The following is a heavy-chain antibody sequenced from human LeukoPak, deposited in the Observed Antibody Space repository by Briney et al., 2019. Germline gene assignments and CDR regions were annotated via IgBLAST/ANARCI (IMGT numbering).Heavy chain of an antibody. Sequence: PSETLSLTCTVSGGSISSSSYYWGWIRQPPGKGLEWIGSIYYSGSPYYNPSLKSRVTISVDTSKNQLSLKLSSVTAADTAVYYCARRETGGNYYGSGSYHYWGQGTLVTVSS. CDR3: ARRETGGNYYGSGSYHY. CDR2: IYYSGSP. CDR1: GGSISSSSYY. V-gene: IGHV4-39*01. J-gene: IGHJ4*02. D-gene: IGHD3-10*01.